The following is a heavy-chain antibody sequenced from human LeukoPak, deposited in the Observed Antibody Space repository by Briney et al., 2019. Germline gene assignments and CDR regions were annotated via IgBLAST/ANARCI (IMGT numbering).Heavy chain of an antibody. CDR2: IYPADSDA. D-gene: IGHD2-15*01. CDR1: GYSFASYW. Sequence: GESLKISCKGSGYSFASYWIGWVRQKPGKGLEWMGIIYPADSDARYSPSFQGQVTISADKSISTAYLQWGSLKASDTAMHYCARRGGGYVDFWGQGTLVTVSS. J-gene: IGHJ4*02. V-gene: IGHV5-51*01. CDR3: ARRGGGYVDF.